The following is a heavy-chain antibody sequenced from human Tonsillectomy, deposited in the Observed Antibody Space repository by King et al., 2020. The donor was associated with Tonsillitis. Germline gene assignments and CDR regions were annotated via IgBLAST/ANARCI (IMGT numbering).Heavy chain of an antibody. V-gene: IGHV4-39*01. CDR1: AGSISSGSYS. CDR3: ARAQKDDILTGYYSYYYYMDV. D-gene: IGHD3-9*01. Sequence: LQLQESGPGLVKPSETLSLTCTVSAGSISSGSYSWGWIRQPPGKGLEWIGSIYFSGTTYYNPSLESRVAISADTSKNQFSLKLTSVTAADTAVYFCARAQKDDILTGYYSYYYYMDVWGKGTTVTVSS. CDR2: IYFSGTT. J-gene: IGHJ6*03.